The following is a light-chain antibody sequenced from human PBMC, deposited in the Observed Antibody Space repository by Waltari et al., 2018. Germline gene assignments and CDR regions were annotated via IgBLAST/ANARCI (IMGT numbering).Light chain of an antibody. V-gene: IGKV1-16*01. Sequence: DIQMTQSPSSLSASVGDTVTITCQASQDIGNNLNWYQQKSGKAPKLLIYRASSLQIGIPSRFSGSGSGTDFTLIISSLQPEDFATYYCQQGYSYPFTFGPGTKLDIK. CDR1: QDIGNN. CDR2: RAS. J-gene: IGKJ3*01. CDR3: QQGYSYPFT.